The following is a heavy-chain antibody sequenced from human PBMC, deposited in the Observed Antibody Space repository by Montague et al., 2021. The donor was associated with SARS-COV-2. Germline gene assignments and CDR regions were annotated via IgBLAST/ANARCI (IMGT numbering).Heavy chain of an antibody. Sequence: SETLSLTCTVSGGSISSYYWSWIRQSAGKGLEWIGRIHTSWSTNXNPSLNSRVTMSVDTSKNQFSLKLSSVTAADTAVYYCASGKYYDFWSGYYSYDYVSHMDVWGQGTMVTVSS. V-gene: IGHV4-4*07. J-gene: IGHJ6*02. CDR1: GGSISSYY. D-gene: IGHD3-3*01. CDR3: ASGKYYDFWSGYYSYDYVSHMDV. CDR2: IHTSWST.